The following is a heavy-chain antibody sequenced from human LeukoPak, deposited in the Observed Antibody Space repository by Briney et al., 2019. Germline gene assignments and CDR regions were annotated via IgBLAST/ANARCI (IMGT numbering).Heavy chain of an antibody. CDR3: SRGRRYYDSSGYPY. CDR2: INHSGST. J-gene: IGHJ4*02. CDR1: GGSFSGYY. D-gene: IGHD3-22*01. Sequence: NPSETLSLTCAVYGGSFSGYYWSWIRQPPGKGLEWIGEINHSGSTIYHPSLKSRVTISVDTSKNQFSLKLSSVTAADTAVYYYSRGRRYYDSSGYPYWGQGTLVTVSS. V-gene: IGHV4-34*01.